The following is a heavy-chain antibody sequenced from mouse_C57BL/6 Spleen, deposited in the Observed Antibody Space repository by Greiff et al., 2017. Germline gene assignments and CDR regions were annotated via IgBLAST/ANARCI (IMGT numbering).Heavy chain of an antibody. CDR1: GFSLTSYG. V-gene: IGHV2-6*03. Sequence: VMLVESGPGLVAPSQSLSITCTVSGFSLTSYGVHWVRQPPGKGLEWLVVIWSDGSTTYNSALKSRLSISKDNSKSQVFLKMNSLQTDDTAMYYCARLGLRGGYYYAMDYWGQGTSVTVSS. J-gene: IGHJ4*01. D-gene: IGHD3-1*01. CDR2: IWSDGST. CDR3: ARLGLRGGYYYAMDY.